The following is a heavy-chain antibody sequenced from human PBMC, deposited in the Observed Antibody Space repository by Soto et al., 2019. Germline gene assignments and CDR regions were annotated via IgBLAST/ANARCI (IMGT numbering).Heavy chain of an antibody. CDR3: ARDIGYFYASSGSLGFDM. Sequence: ASETLSLTCTVSGGSISSYYWSWIRQPPGKGLEWIGYIYYSGSTNYNPSLKSRVTISVDTSKNQFSLKLSSVTAADTAVYYCARDIGYFYASSGSLGFDMWGQGTLVTVSS. CDR1: GGSISSYY. J-gene: IGHJ3*02. CDR2: IYYSGST. V-gene: IGHV4-59*01. D-gene: IGHD3-22*01.